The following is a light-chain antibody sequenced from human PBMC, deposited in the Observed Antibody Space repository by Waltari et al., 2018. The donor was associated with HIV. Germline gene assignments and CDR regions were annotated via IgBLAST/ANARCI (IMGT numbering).Light chain of an antibody. CDR3: CSYGGTYNV. CDR2: DVT. CDR1: SSYVGRYTS. J-gene: IGLJ1*01. Sequence: QSALTQPPSVSGSPGQSVTFSCTGTSSYVGRYTSVSWYQQPPGKAPKLMIYDVTQRPSGVPDRFSGSKSGNTASLTISGLRADDEADYYCCSYGGTYNVFGVGTKVTVL. V-gene: IGLV2-11*01.